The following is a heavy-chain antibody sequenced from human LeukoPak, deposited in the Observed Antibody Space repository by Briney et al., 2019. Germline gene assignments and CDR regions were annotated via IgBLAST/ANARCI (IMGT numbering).Heavy chain of an antibody. CDR2: INPNSGGT. Sequence: GASVKVSCKASGHTFTGYYMHWVRQAPGQGLEWMGRINPNSGGTNYAQKFQGRVTMTRDTSISTAYMELSRLRSDDTAVYYCARWADRVRGVPFDYWGQGTLVTVSS. J-gene: IGHJ4*02. CDR1: GHTFTGYY. V-gene: IGHV1-2*06. D-gene: IGHD3-10*01. CDR3: ARWADRVRGVPFDY.